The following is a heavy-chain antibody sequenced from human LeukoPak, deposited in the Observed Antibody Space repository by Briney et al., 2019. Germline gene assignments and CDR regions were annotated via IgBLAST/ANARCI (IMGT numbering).Heavy chain of an antibody. CDR3: AKIGDSGGGYFDY. Sequence: PGGSLRLSCATSGFTSSSYGMHWVRQAPGKGLEWVAVISYDGSNKYYADSVKGRFTISRYNSKNTLYLQMNSLRAEDTAVYYCAKIGDSGGGYFDYWGQGTLVTVSS. J-gene: IGHJ4*02. D-gene: IGHD2-21*02. CDR1: GFTSSSYG. CDR2: ISYDGSNK. V-gene: IGHV3-30*18.